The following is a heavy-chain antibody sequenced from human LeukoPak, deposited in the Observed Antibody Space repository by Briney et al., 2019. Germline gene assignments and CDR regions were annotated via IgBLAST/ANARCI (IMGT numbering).Heavy chain of an antibody. CDR2: ISYDGSNK. Sequence: GGSLRLSCAASGFTFSSYAMHWVRQAPGKGLEWVAVISYDGSNKYYADSVKGRFTISRDNSKNTLYPQMNSLRAEDTAVYYCARADTAMTDYYYYMDVWGKGTTVTVSS. D-gene: IGHD5-18*01. J-gene: IGHJ6*03. V-gene: IGHV3-30*01. CDR1: GFTFSSYA. CDR3: ARADTAMTDYYYYMDV.